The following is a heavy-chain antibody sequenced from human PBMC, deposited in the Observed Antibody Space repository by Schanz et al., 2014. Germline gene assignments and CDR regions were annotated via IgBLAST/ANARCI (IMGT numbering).Heavy chain of an antibody. J-gene: IGHJ2*01. D-gene: IGHD5-18*01. CDR2: ISNNGDST. CDR3: GRAGTGMAGWYFEL. V-gene: IGHV3-64D*06. CDR1: GFTFSTYA. Sequence: VHLLESGGTLVRPGGSLRLSCAASGFTFSTYAMAWVRQAPGKGLEYISAISNNGDSTYYADSVKGRFTISRDNSKNTLFLQMSSLRVDDMAVYYCGRAGTGMAGWYFELWGRGTLVTVSS.